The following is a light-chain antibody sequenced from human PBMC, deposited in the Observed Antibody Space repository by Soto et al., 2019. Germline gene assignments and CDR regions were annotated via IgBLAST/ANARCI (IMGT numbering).Light chain of an antibody. CDR2: LGS. CDR3: MQALQTPPT. J-gene: IGKJ1*01. Sequence: DIVMTQSPLSLPVTPGEPASISCRSSQSLLHSNGYNYLDWYLQKPGQSPQLLIYLGSNRASGVPDRFRGSGSGTDFKLKISRVEAEDVGVYYCMQALQTPPTFGQGTKVEIK. V-gene: IGKV2-28*01. CDR1: QSLLHSNGYNY.